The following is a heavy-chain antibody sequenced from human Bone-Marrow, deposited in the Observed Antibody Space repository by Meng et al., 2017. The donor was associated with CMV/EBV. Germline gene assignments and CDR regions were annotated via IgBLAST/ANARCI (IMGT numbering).Heavy chain of an antibody. V-gene: IGHV3-30*04. CDR1: GFTFSSYA. J-gene: IGHJ6*02. CDR3: ARGSIQPDYDSHYYGIDV. CDR2: ISYDGSNK. Sequence: GGSLRLSCAASGFTFSSYAMHWVRQAPGQGLEWVAVISYDGSNKYYADSVKGRFTISRDNSKNTLYLQMMSLKADDTAVYYCARGSIQPDYDSHYYGIDVWGQGTTVTVSS. D-gene: IGHD3-16*01.